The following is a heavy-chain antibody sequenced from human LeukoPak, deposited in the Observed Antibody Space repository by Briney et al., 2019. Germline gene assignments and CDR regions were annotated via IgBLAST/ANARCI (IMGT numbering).Heavy chain of an antibody. Sequence: PSETLSLTCTVSGGSIGSYYWNWIRQAPGKGLEWIGYIHYSGSTNHNSSLKSRVTISVDTSKNQYSLKLSSVTAADTVVYYCARDGVAGGFDYWGQGTLVTVSS. J-gene: IGHJ4*02. CDR2: IHYSGST. CDR1: GGSIGSYY. D-gene: IGHD6-19*01. V-gene: IGHV4-59*01. CDR3: ARDGVAGGFDY.